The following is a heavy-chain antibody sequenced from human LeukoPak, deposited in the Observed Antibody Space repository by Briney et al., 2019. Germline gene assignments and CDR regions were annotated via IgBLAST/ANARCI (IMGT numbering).Heavy chain of an antibody. J-gene: IGHJ4*02. CDR2: ITNDGSNT. Sequence: PGGSLRLSCEASGFSFSSHWMHWVRQSPGKGLVWVSRITNDGSNTVYADSVEGRFTISRDNARNTLYLQMNSLRVEDTGVYYVVRGFLGPDHWGQGTLVTVSS. CDR3: VRGFLGPDH. D-gene: IGHD2-21*01. V-gene: IGHV3-74*01. CDR1: GFSFSSHW.